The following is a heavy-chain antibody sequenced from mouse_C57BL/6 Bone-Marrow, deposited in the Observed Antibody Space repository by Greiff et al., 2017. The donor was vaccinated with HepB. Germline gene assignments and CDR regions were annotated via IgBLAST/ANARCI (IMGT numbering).Heavy chain of an antibody. Sequence: QVQLQQPGAELVKPGASVKLSCKASGYTFTSYWMHWVKQRPGQGLEWIGMIHPNSGSTNYNEKFKSKATLTVDKSSSTAYMQLSSLTSEDSAVYYWAGYYGSSSLLGFDVWGTGTTVTVSS. D-gene: IGHD1-1*01. CDR1: GYTFTSYW. J-gene: IGHJ1*03. CDR3: AGYYGSSSLLGFDV. V-gene: IGHV1-64*01. CDR2: IHPNSGST.